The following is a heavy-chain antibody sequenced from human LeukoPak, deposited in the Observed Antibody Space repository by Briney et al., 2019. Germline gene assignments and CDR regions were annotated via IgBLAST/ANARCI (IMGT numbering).Heavy chain of an antibody. CDR3: AGTLGYCSSTSCYFDY. CDR2: ISRSGANT. Sequence: PGGSLRLSCAASGFIFSGYSMNWVRQAPGKGLEWASTISRSGANTYYADSVKGRFTISRDNSKNTVYLQMNSLRAEDTAVYYCAGTLGYCSSTSCYFDYWGQGTLVIVSS. J-gene: IGHJ4*02. V-gene: IGHV3-23*01. D-gene: IGHD2-2*01. CDR1: GFIFSGYS.